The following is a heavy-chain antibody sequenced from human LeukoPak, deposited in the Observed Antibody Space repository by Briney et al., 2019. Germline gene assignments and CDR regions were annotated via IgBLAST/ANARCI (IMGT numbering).Heavy chain of an antibody. CDR3: ARVGGWSPYYYYYMDV. Sequence: GGSLRLSSAASGFTFSSYSMNWVRQAPGKGLEWVSSISSSSSYIYYADSVKGRFTISRDNAKNSLYLQMNSLRAEDTAVYYCARVGGWSPYYYYYMDVWGKGTTVTVSS. V-gene: IGHV3-21*01. J-gene: IGHJ6*03. CDR1: GFTFSSYS. D-gene: IGHD1-26*01. CDR2: ISSSSSYI.